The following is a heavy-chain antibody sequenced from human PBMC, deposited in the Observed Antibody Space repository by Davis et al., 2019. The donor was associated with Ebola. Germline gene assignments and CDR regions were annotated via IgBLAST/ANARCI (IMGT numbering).Heavy chain of an antibody. D-gene: IGHD2-15*01. CDR2: INAGNGNT. Sequence: AASVKVSCKASGYTFTSYAMHWVRQAPGQRLEWMGWINAGNGNTKYSQKFQGRVTITRDTSASTAYMELSSLRSDDTAVYYCARDAGYCSGGSCYPNWFDPWGQGTLVTVSS. J-gene: IGHJ5*02. CDR1: GYTFTSYA. CDR3: ARDAGYCSGGSCYPNWFDP. V-gene: IGHV1-3*01.